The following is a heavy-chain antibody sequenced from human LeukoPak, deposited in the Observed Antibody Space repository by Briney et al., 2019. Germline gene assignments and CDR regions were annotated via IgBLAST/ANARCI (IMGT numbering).Heavy chain of an antibody. V-gene: IGHV3-23*01. CDR1: GFTFSCYA. CDR3: AKAVTPGGGPRDY. J-gene: IGHJ4*02. D-gene: IGHD2-15*01. Sequence: GGSLRLSCGASGFTFSCYAMSWIRQAPGKGLEWVSAISGNSGSTYYADSVKGRFTISRDNSKNTLYLQMNSLRAEDTALYHCAKAVTPGGGPRDYWGQGTLVTVSS. CDR2: ISGNSGST.